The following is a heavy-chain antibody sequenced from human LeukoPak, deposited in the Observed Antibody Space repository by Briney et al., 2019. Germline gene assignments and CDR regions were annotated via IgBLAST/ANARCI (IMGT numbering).Heavy chain of an antibody. D-gene: IGHD3-10*01. Sequence: PGGSLRLSCTASGFTFSSYNMNWVRQAPGKGLEWVSSISSSSTYIYYADSVKGRFTISRDNAKNSLYLQINSLRAEDTAVYYCARDRDYYYYMDVWGKGTTVTISS. V-gene: IGHV3-21*01. CDR2: ISSSSTYI. J-gene: IGHJ6*03. CDR1: GFTFSSYN. CDR3: ARDRDYYYYMDV.